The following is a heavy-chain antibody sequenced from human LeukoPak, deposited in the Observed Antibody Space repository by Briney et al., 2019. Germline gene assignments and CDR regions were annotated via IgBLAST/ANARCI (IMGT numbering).Heavy chain of an antibody. CDR2: INPNSGGT. CDR1: GYTFTGYY. D-gene: IGHD3-16*01. V-gene: IGHV1-2*02. CDR3: ARDQRGARENAFDI. Sequence: ASVKVSCKASGYTFTGYYMRWVRQAPGQGLEWMGWINPNSGGTNYAQKFQGRVTMTRDTSISTAYMELSRLRSDDTAVYHCARDQRGARENAFDIWGQGTMVTVSS. J-gene: IGHJ3*02.